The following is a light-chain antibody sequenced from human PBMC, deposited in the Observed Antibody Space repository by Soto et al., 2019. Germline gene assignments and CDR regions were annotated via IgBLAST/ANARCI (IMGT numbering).Light chain of an antibody. V-gene: IGLV2-14*01. CDR2: EVT. J-gene: IGLJ1*01. CDR3: SSHTSGRTRV. CDR1: SGDVGGYDY. Sequence: QSALTQPASVSGSPGQSIAISCTGTSGDVGGYDYVSWYQQHPDKAPKLMIYEVTKPPAWVSNRFSGSTSGNTASLTISGLQPEDQADYYCSSHTSGRTRVFGSGTKLTVL.